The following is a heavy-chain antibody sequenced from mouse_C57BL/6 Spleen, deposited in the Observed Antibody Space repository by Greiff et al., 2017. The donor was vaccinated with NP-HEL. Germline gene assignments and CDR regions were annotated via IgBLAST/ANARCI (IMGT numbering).Heavy chain of an antibody. CDR3: ARYSSQAWFAY. J-gene: IGHJ3*01. D-gene: IGHD3-1*01. Sequence: VKLQESGAELVRPGTSVKMSCKASGYTFTNYWIGWAKQRPGHGLEWIGDIYPGGGYTNYNEKFKGKATLTADKSSSTAYMQFSSLTSEDSAIYYCARYSSQAWFAYWGQGTLVTVSA. V-gene: IGHV1-63*01. CDR2: IYPGGGYT. CDR1: GYTFTNYW.